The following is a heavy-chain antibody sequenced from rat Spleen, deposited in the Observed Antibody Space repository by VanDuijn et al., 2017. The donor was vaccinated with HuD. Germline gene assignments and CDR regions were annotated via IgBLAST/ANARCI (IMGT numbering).Heavy chain of an antibody. J-gene: IGHJ2*01. CDR2: ITYDASRT. CDR3: TTDLAGQPDY. Sequence: EVQLVESGGGLVQPGRSLKLSCAASGFTFSNYDMVWVRQAPKKGLEWVTTITYDASRTNYRDSVKGRFTISRDTAQNTLYLQMNSPTSEDTATYYCTTDLAGQPDYWGQGVMVTVSS. D-gene: IGHD5-1*01. V-gene: IGHV5S10*01. CDR1: GFTFSNYD.